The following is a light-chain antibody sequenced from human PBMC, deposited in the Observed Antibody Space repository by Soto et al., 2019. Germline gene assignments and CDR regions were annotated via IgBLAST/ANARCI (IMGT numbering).Light chain of an antibody. CDR2: AAT. CDR3: QHYNSYSEA. V-gene: IGKV1-9*01. J-gene: IGKJ1*01. CDR1: QGVSSS. Sequence: IQLTQSPPSLSASVGDRVTTTCRASQGVSSSLAWYHQQPGKAPKLLIYAATTLQSGVPSRFSGSGSGTEFTLTISSLQPDDFATYYCQHYNSYSEAFGQGTKVDI.